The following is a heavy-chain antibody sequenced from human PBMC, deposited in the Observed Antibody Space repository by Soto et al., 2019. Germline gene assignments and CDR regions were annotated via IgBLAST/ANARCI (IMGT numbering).Heavy chain of an antibody. Sequence: QITLKESGPTLVKPTQTLTLTCTFSGFSLSTSGVGVGWIRQPPGKALEWLALIYWDDDKRYSPSLKSRLTITKDTSTNQVVLTMTNMDPVDTDTYYCAHEDYDMLTGYHLFDYWGQGTLVTVSS. CDR2: IYWDDDK. D-gene: IGHD3-9*01. CDR1: GFSLSTSGVG. CDR3: AHEDYDMLTGYHLFDY. V-gene: IGHV2-5*02. J-gene: IGHJ4*02.